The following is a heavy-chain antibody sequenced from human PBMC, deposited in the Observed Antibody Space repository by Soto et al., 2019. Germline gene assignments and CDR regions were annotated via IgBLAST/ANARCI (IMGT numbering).Heavy chain of an antibody. CDR1: GYTFTSYA. Sequence: ASVKVSCKASGYTFTSYAMHWVRQATGQRIEGMGWNKAGNGNTKYSQKFQGRVTITRDTSASTAYMELSSLRSEDTAVYYCARKRSGPVYYYGLDVWGQGTTVTVSS. CDR3: ARKRSGPVYYYGLDV. D-gene: IGHD3-10*01. CDR2: NKAGNGNT. J-gene: IGHJ6*02. V-gene: IGHV1-3*01.